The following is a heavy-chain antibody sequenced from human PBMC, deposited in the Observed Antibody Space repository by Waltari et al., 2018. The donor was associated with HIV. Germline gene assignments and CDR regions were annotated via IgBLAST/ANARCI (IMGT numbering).Heavy chain of an antibody. D-gene: IGHD2-8*02. Sequence: EVQLLESGGGLVQPGGSLRLSFAASGFTFRSYAMSWVRQAPGKGLEWVSAISGSGGSTYYADSVKGRFTISRDNSKNTLYLQMNSLRAEDTAVYYCAKALRVVYAMTWFDPWGQGTLVTVSS. CDR3: AKALRVVYAMTWFDP. CDR2: ISGSGGST. J-gene: IGHJ5*02. CDR1: GFTFRSYA. V-gene: IGHV3-23*01.